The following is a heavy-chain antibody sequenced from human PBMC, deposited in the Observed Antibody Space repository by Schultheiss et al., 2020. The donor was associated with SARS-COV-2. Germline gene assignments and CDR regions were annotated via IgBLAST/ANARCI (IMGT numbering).Heavy chain of an antibody. D-gene: IGHD4-17*01. J-gene: IGHJ3*02. CDR1: GGSISSYY. CDR2: INHSGST. CDR3: ARDGLRGTVTTIDAFDI. V-gene: IGHV4-34*01. Sequence: SETLSLTCTVSGGSISSYYWSWIRQPPGKGLEWIGEINHSGSTNYNPSLKSRVTISVDTSKNQFSLKLSSVTAADTAVYYCARDGLRGTVTTIDAFDIWGQGTMVTVSS.